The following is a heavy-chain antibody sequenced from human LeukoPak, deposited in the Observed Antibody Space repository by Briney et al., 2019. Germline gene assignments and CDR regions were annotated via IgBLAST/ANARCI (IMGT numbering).Heavy chain of an antibody. CDR1: GYTFSSYA. CDR2: ISTYTGYT. D-gene: IGHD3-10*01. CDR3: ARDRQLQWFGEFNIDFDY. J-gene: IGHJ4*02. V-gene: IGHV1-18*01. Sequence: ASVKVSCKASGYTFSSYAISWVRQAPGQGFEWMGWISTYTGYTNYVEKFQGRVTMTTDTSTNTAYMELRGLRSDDTAVYYCARDRQLQWFGEFNIDFDYWGQGTLVTVSS.